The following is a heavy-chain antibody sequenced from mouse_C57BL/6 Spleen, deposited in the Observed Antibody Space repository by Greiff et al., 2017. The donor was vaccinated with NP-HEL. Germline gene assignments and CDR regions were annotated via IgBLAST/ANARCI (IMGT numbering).Heavy chain of an antibody. CDR2: IYPGDGDT. CDR3: AREDGYDVYAMDY. D-gene: IGHD2-2*01. J-gene: IGHJ4*01. V-gene: IGHV1-82*01. Sequence: QVHVKQSGPELVKPGASVKISCKASGYAFSSSWMNWVKQRPGKGLEWIGRIYPGDGDTNYNGKFKGKATLTADKSSSTAYMQLSSLTSEDSAVYFCAREDGYDVYAMDYWGQGTSVTVSS. CDR1: GYAFSSSW.